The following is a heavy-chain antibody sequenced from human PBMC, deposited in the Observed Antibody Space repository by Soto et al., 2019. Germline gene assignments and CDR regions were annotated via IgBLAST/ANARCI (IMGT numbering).Heavy chain of an antibody. D-gene: IGHD6-19*01. Sequence: GGSLRLSCAASGFTFSSYAMSWVRQAPGKGLEWVSTISGGGGNTYYADSVKGRFTISRDNSRITLFLQMNSLRAEDTAVYFCAKPSYASLYSNAWTPGYWSQGTLVPVSS. V-gene: IGHV3-23*01. CDR2: ISGGGGNT. J-gene: IGHJ4*02. CDR1: GFTFSSYA. CDR3: AKPSYASLYSNAWTPGY.